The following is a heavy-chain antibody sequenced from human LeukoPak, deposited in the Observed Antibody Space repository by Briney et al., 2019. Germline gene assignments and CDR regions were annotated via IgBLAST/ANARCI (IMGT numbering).Heavy chain of an antibody. J-gene: IGHJ4*02. D-gene: IGHD4-11*01. CDR1: GGSISSGGYH. CDR3: ARVGDLSNPFDY. CDR2: IYYSGST. V-gene: IGHV4-31*03. Sequence: SETLSLTCTVSGGSISSGGYHWSWIRQHPGKGLEWIGYIYYSGSTYYNPSLKSRVTISVDTSKNQFSLKLSSVTAADTAVYYCARVGDLSNPFDYWGQGTLVTVSS.